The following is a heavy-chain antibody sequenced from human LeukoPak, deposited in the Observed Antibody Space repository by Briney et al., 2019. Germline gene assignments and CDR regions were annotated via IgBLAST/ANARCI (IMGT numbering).Heavy chain of an antibody. CDR3: GRLVGATGIVDY. V-gene: IGHV3-21*01. CDR2: ISSSSSYI. D-gene: IGHD1-26*01. CDR1: GFTFSSYS. J-gene: IGHJ4*02. Sequence: GGSLRLSCAASGFTFSSYSMNWVRQAPGKGLEWVSSISSSSSYIYYADSVKGRFTISRDNAKNSLYLQMNSLRAEDTAVYYCGRLVGATGIVDYWGQGTLVTVSP.